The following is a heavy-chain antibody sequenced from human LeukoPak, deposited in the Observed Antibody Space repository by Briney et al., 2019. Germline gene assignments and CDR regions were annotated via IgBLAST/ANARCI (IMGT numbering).Heavy chain of an antibody. J-gene: IGHJ5*02. CDR3: AMKLLSGFSFVH. D-gene: IGHD1-26*01. V-gene: IGHV3-30*02. Sequence: GGSLTLSYVASGFTRGMHWVRQAPGNGLEWVGFIRFDGTDSDYADSVKGRFTISRDNSKNTLFLQLSSLKPEDTAMYYCAMKLLSGFSFVHWGQGTLVAVSS. CDR1: GFTRG. CDR2: IRFDGTDS.